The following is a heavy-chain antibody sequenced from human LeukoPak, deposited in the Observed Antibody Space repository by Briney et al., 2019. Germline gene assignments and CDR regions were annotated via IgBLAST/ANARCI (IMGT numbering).Heavy chain of an antibody. V-gene: IGHV4-59*01. D-gene: IGHD1-26*01. Sequence: SETLSLTCTVSGGSISSYYWSWIRQPPGKGLEWIGYIYYSGSTNYNPSLKSRVTISVDTSKNQFSLKLSSVTAADTAVYYCARVRGGALFDYWGQGTLVTVSS. CDR2: IYYSGST. CDR3: ARVRGGALFDY. J-gene: IGHJ4*02. CDR1: GGSISSYY.